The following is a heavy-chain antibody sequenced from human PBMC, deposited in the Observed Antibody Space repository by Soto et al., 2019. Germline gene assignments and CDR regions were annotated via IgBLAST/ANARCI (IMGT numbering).Heavy chain of an antibody. CDR3: AKDLFGDVLRFLEWFGSLFDY. CDR1: GFIFTRYS. J-gene: IGHJ4*02. CDR2: ISSTTNYT. D-gene: IGHD3-3*01. Sequence: GGSLRLSCAASGFIFTRYSMNWVRQAPGKGLEWVSSISSTTNYTYYADSVKGRFTISRDNSKNTLYLQMNSLRAEDTAVYYCAKDLFGDVLRFLEWFGSLFDYWGQGTLVTVSS. V-gene: IGHV3-21*04.